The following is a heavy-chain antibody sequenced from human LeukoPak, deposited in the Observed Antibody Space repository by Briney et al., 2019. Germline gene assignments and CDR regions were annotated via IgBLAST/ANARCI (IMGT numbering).Heavy chain of an antibody. CDR3: ARGVMVRGVIPLYYYYYMDV. V-gene: IGHV1-8*01. D-gene: IGHD3-10*01. CDR2: MNPNSGNT. J-gene: IGHJ6*03. CDR1: GYTFTSYD. Sequence: ASVKVSCKASGYTFTSYDINWVRQATGQGLEWMGWMNPNSGNTGYAQKSQGRVTMTRNTSISTAYMELSSLRSEDTAVYYCARGVMVRGVIPLYYYYYMDVWGKGTTVTVSS.